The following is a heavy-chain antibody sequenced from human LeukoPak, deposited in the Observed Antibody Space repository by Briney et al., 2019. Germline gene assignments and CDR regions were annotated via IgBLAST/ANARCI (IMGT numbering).Heavy chain of an antibody. CDR1: GFTVSSNC. Sequence: GGSLRLSCAASGFTVSSNCMNWVRQAPGKGLEWVSSISSSSSFRYYADSVKGRFTISRDNAKNSLYLQMNSLRAEDTAVYYCARESSGYFYWGQGTLVTVSS. D-gene: IGHD3-22*01. V-gene: IGHV3-21*01. CDR3: ARESSGYFY. J-gene: IGHJ4*02. CDR2: ISSSSSFR.